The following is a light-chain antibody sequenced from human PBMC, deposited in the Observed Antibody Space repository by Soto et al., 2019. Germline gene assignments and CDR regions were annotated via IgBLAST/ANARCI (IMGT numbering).Light chain of an antibody. J-gene: IGLJ1*01. CDR3: SSYTSDSSYV. V-gene: IGLV2-8*01. CDR1: SSDVGAYNS. CDR2: EVN. Sequence: QSVLTQPPSASGSPGQSVAISCTGTSSDVGAYNSVSWYQQHPGKAPKLLISEVNKRPSGVPDRFSGSKSGNTASLTVSGLQADDEADYYCSSYTSDSSYVFGSGTKVTVL.